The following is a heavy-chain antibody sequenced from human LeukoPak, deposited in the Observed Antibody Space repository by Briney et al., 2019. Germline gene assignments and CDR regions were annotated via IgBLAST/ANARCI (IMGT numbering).Heavy chain of an antibody. CDR2: INPSGGST. J-gene: IGHJ4*02. CDR3: ARSRAVGAKHDY. CDR1: GGTFSSYA. D-gene: IGHD1-26*01. Sequence: ASVKVSCKASGGTFSSYAISWVRQAPGQGLEWMGIINPSGGSTSYAQKFQGRVTMTRDTSTSTVYMELSSLRSEDTAVYYCARSRAVGAKHDYWGQGTLVTVSS. V-gene: IGHV1-46*01.